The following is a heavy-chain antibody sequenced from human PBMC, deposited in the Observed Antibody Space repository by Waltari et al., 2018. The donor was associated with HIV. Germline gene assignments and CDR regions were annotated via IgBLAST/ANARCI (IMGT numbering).Heavy chain of an antibody. Sequence: EVQLLESGGGLVQPGGSLRLSCAASGFPFSSYAMSWVRQAPGKGLEWVSAISGSGGSTYYADSVKGRFTISRDNSKNTLYLQMNSLRAEDTAVYYCAKVSDYDFWSGYYTGTAFLFDYWGQGTLVTVSS. D-gene: IGHD3-3*01. CDR2: ISGSGGST. V-gene: IGHV3-23*01. CDR3: AKVSDYDFWSGYYTGTAFLFDY. CDR1: GFPFSSYA. J-gene: IGHJ4*02.